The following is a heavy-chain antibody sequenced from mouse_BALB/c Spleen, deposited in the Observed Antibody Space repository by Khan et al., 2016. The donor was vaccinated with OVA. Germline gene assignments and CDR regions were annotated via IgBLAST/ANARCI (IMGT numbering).Heavy chain of an antibody. Sequence: QVQLKESGPELKKPGETVKISCKASGYTFTNYGINWVKQAPGKGLKWMGWINTNTGEPTYAEEFKGRFAFSLETSASTAYLQLNNLKNEDTATYFGARGNYYGNNAWFAYWGQGTLVTVSA. D-gene: IGHD1-1*01. CDR3: ARGNYYGNNAWFAY. CDR2: INTNTGEP. CDR1: GYTFTNYG. V-gene: IGHV9-3*02. J-gene: IGHJ3*01.